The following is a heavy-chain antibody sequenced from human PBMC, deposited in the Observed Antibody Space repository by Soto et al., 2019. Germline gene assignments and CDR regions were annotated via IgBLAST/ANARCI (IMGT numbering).Heavy chain of an antibody. V-gene: IGHV3-23*01. J-gene: IGHJ4*02. CDR2: VSGGSGTT. CDR3: AKWNGYGDH. D-gene: IGHD1-1*01. Sequence: EVQLLESGGGLVQPGGSLRLSCTASGFSLSTYGVTWVRQAPGKGVEWVSGVSGGSGTTHYADSVNGRFTITTDNSENTAYLQMNSLRVEDTAVYYCAKWNGYGDHWGQGTLVTVS. CDR1: GFSLSTYG.